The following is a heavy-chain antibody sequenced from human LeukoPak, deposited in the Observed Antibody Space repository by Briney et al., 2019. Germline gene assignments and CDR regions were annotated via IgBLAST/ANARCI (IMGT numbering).Heavy chain of an antibody. Sequence: GGSLRLSCAASGFTVSSNYMSWVRQAPGKGLEWVSVIYSGGSTYYADSVKGRFTISRDNSKNTLYLQMNSLRAEDTAVYYCAREVRGVAFDYWDQGTLVAVSS. D-gene: IGHD3-10*01. V-gene: IGHV3-53*01. CDR3: AREVRGVAFDY. CDR1: GFTVSSNY. J-gene: IGHJ4*02. CDR2: IYSGGST.